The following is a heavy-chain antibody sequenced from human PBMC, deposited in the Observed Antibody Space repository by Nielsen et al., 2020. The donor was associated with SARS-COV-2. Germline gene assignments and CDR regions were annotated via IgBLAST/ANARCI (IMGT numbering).Heavy chain of an antibody. V-gene: IGHV7-4-1*02. D-gene: IGHD3-10*01. CDR2: IDTNIGKP. J-gene: IGHJ6*02. Sequence: ASVKVSCKASGYSFSRYPMNWVRQAPGQGLEGMGWIDTNIGKPTPAQGFTGRFVFSSDTSVSTASLQISTLRAEDTAVYYCARENSGPGGTASYGMDLWGQGTTVTVSS. CDR3: ARENSGPGGTASYGMDL. CDR1: GYSFSRYP.